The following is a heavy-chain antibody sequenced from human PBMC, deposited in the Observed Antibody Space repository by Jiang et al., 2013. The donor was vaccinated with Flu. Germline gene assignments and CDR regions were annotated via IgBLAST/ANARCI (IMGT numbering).Heavy chain of an antibody. V-gene: IGHV1-69*02. CDR3: ASEHGYCSSTSCQGADY. D-gene: IGHD2-2*03. CDR2: IIPILGIA. J-gene: IGHJ4*02. Sequence: FSSYTISWVRQAPGQGLEWMGRIIPILGIANYAQKFQGRVTITADKSTSTAYMELSSLRSEDTAVYYCASEHGYCSSTSCQGADYWGQGTLVTVSS. CDR1: FSSYT.